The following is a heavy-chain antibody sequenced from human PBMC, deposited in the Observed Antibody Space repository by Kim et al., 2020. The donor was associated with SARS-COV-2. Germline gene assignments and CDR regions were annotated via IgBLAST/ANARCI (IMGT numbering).Heavy chain of an antibody. D-gene: IGHD5-12*01. CDR3: ARGLATAGTNGSGP. V-gene: IGHV4-34*01. CDR1: GGSFSGYY. J-gene: IGHJ5*02. CDR2: INHSGST. Sequence: SETLSLTCAVYGGSFSGYYWSWIRQPPGKGLEWIGEINHSGSTNYNPSLKSRVTISVDTSKNQFSLKLSSVTAADTAVYYCARGLATAGTNGSGPWGQG.